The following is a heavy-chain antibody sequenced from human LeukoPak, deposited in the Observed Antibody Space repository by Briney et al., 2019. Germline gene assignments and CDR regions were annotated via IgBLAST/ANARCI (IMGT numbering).Heavy chain of an antibody. V-gene: IGHV3-11*03. J-gene: IGHJ4*02. D-gene: IGHD5-18*01. Sequence: PGGSLRLSCAASGFTLSDYYMSWIRQAPGKGLEWVSYISSSSYTNYADSVTGRFTISRDNAKNSLYLQTNSLRAEDTAVYYCATLDSYAPVPGYWGQGTLVTVSS. CDR3: ATLDSYAPVPGY. CDR2: ISSSSYT. CDR1: GFTLSDYY.